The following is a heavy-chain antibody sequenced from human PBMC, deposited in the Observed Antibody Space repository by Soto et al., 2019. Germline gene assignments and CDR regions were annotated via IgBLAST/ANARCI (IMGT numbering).Heavy chain of an antibody. J-gene: IGHJ4*02. Sequence: AGSLSLSCAASGFTFSSYEMNWVRQAPGKGLEWVSYISSSGSTIYYADSVKGRFTISRDNAKNSLYSQMNSLRAEDTAVYYCARDPSYCSGGSCYSYFDYWGQGTRVT. CDR2: ISSSGSTI. D-gene: IGHD2-15*01. CDR1: GFTFSSYE. V-gene: IGHV3-48*03. CDR3: ARDPSYCSGGSCYSYFDY.